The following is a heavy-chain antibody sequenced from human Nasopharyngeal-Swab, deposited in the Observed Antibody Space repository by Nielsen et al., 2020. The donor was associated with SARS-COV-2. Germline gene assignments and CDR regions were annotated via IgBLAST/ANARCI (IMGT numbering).Heavy chain of an antibody. D-gene: IGHD2-15*01. Sequence: SETLSLTCTVSGGSISSGSYYWSWIRQPAGKGLEWIGRIYTSGSTNYNPSLKSRVTISVDTSKNQFSLKLSSVTAADTAVYYCARDRYCSGGSCYRYYYYGMDVWGQGTTVTVSS. CDR2: IYTSGST. CDR1: GGSISSGSYY. V-gene: IGHV4-61*02. J-gene: IGHJ6*02. CDR3: ARDRYCSGGSCYRYYYYGMDV.